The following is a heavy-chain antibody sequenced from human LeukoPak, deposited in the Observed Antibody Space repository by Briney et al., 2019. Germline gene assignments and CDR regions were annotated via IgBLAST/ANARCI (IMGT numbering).Heavy chain of an antibody. Sequence: ASVKVSCKASGYTFTGYYMHWVRQAPGQGLEWMGWINPNSGGTNYAQKFQGWVTMTRDTSISTAYMELRSLRSDDTAVYYCARRSGSYYNAWFDPWGQGTLVTVSS. D-gene: IGHD1-26*01. CDR3: ARRSGSYYNAWFDP. CDR1: GYTFTGYY. V-gene: IGHV1-2*04. CDR2: INPNSGGT. J-gene: IGHJ5*02.